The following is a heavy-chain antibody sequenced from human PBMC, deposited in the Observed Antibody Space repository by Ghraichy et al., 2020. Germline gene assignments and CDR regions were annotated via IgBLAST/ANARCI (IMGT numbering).Heavy chain of an antibody. D-gene: IGHD5-24*01. CDR3: ARQGEDDSFDY. CDR2: IYYSGST. J-gene: IGHJ4*02. CDR1: GGSISSSSYY. V-gene: IGHV4-39*01. Sequence: SETLSLTCTVSGGSISSSSYYWGWIRQPPGKGLEWIGSIYYSGSTYYNPSLKSRVTISVDTSKNQFSLKLSSVTAADTAVYYCARQGEDDSFDYWGQGTLVTVSS.